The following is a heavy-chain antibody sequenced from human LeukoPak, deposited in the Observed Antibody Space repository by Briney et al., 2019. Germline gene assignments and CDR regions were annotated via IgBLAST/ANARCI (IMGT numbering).Heavy chain of an antibody. J-gene: IGHJ5*02. CDR3: ARVSRAGTTWFDP. Sequence: SETLSLTCTVSGYSISSGYYWGWIRQPPGKGLEWIGSIYHSGSTYYNPSLKSRVTISVDTSKNQFSLKLSSVTAADTAVYYCARVSRAGTTWFDPWGQGTLVTVSS. CDR1: GYSISSGYY. D-gene: IGHD1-7*01. V-gene: IGHV4-38-2*02. CDR2: IYHSGST.